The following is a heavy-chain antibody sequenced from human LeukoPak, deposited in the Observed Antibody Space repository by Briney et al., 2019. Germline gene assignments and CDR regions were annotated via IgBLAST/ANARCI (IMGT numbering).Heavy chain of an antibody. CDR3: ARVVVTEAC. V-gene: IGHV4-59*01. D-gene: IGHD4-23*01. CDR1: GGSISSYY. CDR2: IYYSGSP. Sequence: PSETLSLTCTVSGGSISSYYWSWIRRPPGKGLEWIGYIYYSGSPNYNPSLKSRVTISVDTSNNQFSLKLSSVTAADTAVYYCARVVVTEACWGQGTLVTVSS. J-gene: IGHJ4*02.